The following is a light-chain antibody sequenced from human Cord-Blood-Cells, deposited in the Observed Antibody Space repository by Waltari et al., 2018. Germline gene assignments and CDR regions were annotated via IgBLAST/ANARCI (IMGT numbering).Light chain of an antibody. Sequence: QSALTQPASVSGSPGQSITISCTGTSSDVGGYNYVSWYQQHPGKAPKLMIYEVSNRPAGFSNLVAGPRSGNTASLTSAGLQAEDEADYDGSSYTSSSTYVFGTGTKVTVL. V-gene: IGLV2-14*01. CDR2: EVS. CDR3: SSYTSSSTYV. CDR1: SSDVGGYNY. J-gene: IGLJ1*01.